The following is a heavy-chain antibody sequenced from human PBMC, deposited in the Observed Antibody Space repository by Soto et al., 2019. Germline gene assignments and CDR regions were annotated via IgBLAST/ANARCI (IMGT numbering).Heavy chain of an antibody. J-gene: IGHJ4*02. CDR3: ARSIAARKDSFDY. D-gene: IGHD6-6*01. CDR2: IYYSGST. Sequence: SETLSLTCTVSGGSISSSSYYWGWIRQPPGKGLEWIGSIYYSGSTYYNPSLKSRVTISVDTSKNQFSLKLSSVTAADTAVYYCARSIAARKDSFDYWGQGTLVTVS. CDR1: GGSISSSSYY. V-gene: IGHV4-39*01.